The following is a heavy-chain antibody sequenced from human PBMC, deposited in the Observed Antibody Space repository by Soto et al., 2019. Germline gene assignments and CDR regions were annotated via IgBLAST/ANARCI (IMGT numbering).Heavy chain of an antibody. J-gene: IGHJ6*02. CDR1: GGTFGSYA. CDR3: ARDPPGYSSTRCGNYYGMDV. CDR2: VIPIFGTA. V-gene: IGHV1-69*13. Sequence: ASVKVSCKASGGTFGSYAISWVRQAPGQGLEWMGGVIPIFGTANYAQKFQGRVTITADESTSTAYMELSSLRSEDTAVYYCARDPPGYSSTRCGNYYGMDVWGQGTTVTVSS. D-gene: IGHD6-13*01.